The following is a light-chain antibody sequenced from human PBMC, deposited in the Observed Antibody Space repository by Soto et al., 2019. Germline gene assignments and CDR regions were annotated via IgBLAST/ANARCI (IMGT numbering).Light chain of an antibody. CDR1: QSVSSY. V-gene: IGKV3-11*01. CDR2: DAS. J-gene: IGKJ3*01. CDR3: QQRSNLPLT. Sequence: EIVLTQSPATLSLSPGERATLSCRASQSVSSYLAWYQQKPGQAPRLLIYDASNRATGIPARFSGSGSGTDFTLTISSLEPEDFAVYYCQQRSNLPLTLGPGTKVDIK.